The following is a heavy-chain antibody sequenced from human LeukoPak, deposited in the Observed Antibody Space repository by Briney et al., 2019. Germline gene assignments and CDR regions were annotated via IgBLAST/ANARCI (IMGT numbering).Heavy chain of an antibody. V-gene: IGHV3-21*01. CDR1: GFTFSSYS. D-gene: IGHD3-22*01. CDR2: ISSSSSYI. CDR3: ARVPQDSSGYYGAFDI. J-gene: IGHJ3*02. Sequence: GGSPRLSCAASGFTFSSYSMNWVRQAPGKGLEWVSSISSSSSYIYYADSVKGRFTISRDNAKNLLYLQMNSLRAEDTAVYYCARVPQDSSGYYGAFDIWGQGTMVTVSS.